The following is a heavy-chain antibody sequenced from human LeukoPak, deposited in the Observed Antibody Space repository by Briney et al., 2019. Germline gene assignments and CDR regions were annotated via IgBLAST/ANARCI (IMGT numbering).Heavy chain of an antibody. J-gene: IGHJ4*02. Sequence: PGGSLRFSCAASGFTFSSYAMHWVRQAPGKGLEWVAVISYDGSNKYYADSVKGRFTISRDNSKNTLYLQMNSLRAEDTAVYYCAKDYRVTMVRGATDYWGQGTLVTVSS. CDR1: GFTFSSYA. CDR3: AKDYRVTMVRGATDY. V-gene: IGHV3-30-3*01. D-gene: IGHD3-10*01. CDR2: ISYDGSNK.